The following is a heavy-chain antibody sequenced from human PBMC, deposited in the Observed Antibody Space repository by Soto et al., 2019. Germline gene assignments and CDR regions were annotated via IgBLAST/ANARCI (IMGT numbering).Heavy chain of an antibody. Sequence: ASVKVSCKASGYTFTSYYMHWVRQAPGQGLEWMGIINPSGGSTSYAQKFQGRVTMTRDTSTSTVYMELSSLRSEDTAVYYCAGVVVVAATQGDAFDIWGQGTMVTVSS. D-gene: IGHD2-15*01. CDR2: INPSGGST. J-gene: IGHJ3*02. CDR3: AGVVVVAATQGDAFDI. V-gene: IGHV1-46*01. CDR1: GYTFTSYY.